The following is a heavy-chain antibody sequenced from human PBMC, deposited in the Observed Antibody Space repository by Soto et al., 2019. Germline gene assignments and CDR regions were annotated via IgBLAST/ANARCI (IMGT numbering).Heavy chain of an antibody. J-gene: IGHJ6*04. D-gene: IGHD3-3*01. Sequence: PSETLSLTCAVYGGSLSGYYWSWVRQPRVNALEWTGEINHSGNTNYNPSLKSRVTISVDTSKNQFSLKLTSVTAADTGVYYCASGEIGDTILGVPTVAYYYALDVWGKGTTVTVSS. CDR2: INHSGNT. CDR1: GGSLSGYY. V-gene: IGHV4-34*01. CDR3: ASGEIGDTILGVPTVAYYYALDV.